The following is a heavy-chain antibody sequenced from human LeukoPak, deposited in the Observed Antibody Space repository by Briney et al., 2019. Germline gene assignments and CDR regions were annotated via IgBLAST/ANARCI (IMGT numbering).Heavy chain of an antibody. J-gene: IGHJ4*02. CDR1: GYTFTGYY. CDR2: INPNSGGT. Sequence: ASVKVSCKASGYTFTGYYMHWVRQAPGQGLEWMGWINPNSGGTNYAQKFQDRVTMTRDTSISTAYMELSRLRSDDTAVYYCARAHYDSSGYYPSRSHTTDYWGQGTLVTVSS. CDR3: ARAHYDSSGYYPSRSHTTDY. D-gene: IGHD3-22*01. V-gene: IGHV1-2*02.